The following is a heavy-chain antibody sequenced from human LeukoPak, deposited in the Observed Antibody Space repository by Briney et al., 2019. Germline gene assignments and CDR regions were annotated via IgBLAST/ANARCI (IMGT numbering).Heavy chain of an antibody. Sequence: GGSLRLSCAASGFTFSSYAMSWVRQAPGKGLEWVSAISGSGGSTYYADSVKGRFTISRDNSKNTLYLQMNSLRAEDTAVYYCANDNLWSGYLFWGQGTLVTVSS. CDR3: ANDNLWSGYLF. D-gene: IGHD3-3*01. J-gene: IGHJ4*02. CDR1: GFTFSSYA. CDR2: ISGSGGST. V-gene: IGHV3-23*01.